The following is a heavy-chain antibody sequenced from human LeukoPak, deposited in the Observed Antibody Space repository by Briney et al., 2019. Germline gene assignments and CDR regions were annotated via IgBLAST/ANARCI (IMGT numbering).Heavy chain of an antibody. V-gene: IGHV4-59*01. CDR2: INYGGST. D-gene: IGHD3-10*01. CDR1: GGSTSSYN. CDR3: ARDAMVRGGLDY. J-gene: IGHJ4*02. Sequence: SETLSSTCTASGGSTSSYNCSWFRQPPGRGLEWMGNINYGGSTNYNPSLKSRVTISVDTSKNQFSLKLSSVTAADTAVYYCARDAMVRGGLDYWGQGTLVTVSS.